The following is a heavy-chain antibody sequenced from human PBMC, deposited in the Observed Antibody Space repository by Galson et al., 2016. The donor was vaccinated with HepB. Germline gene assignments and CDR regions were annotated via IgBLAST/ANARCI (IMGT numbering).Heavy chain of an antibody. CDR1: GYSFTAYT. CDR2: INPGYGDT. CDR3: ARGPHDYNNLLDVFDV. V-gene: IGHV1-3*01. D-gene: IGHD4-11*01. J-gene: IGHJ3*01. Sequence: SVKVSCKASGYSFTAYTLHWVRQAPGQRLEWVGWINPGYGDTKSSQNFQGRVTFTRDTSASKVYMELSSLRSEDTAVYYCARGPHDYNNLLDVFDVWGHGTMVTVSS.